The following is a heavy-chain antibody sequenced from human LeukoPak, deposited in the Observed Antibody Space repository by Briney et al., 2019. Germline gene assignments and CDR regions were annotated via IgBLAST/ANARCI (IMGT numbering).Heavy chain of an antibody. CDR1: GGTFSSYA. CDR2: IIPIFGTA. CDR3: ASGNVAARPDTFDY. D-gene: IGHD6-6*01. Sequence: ASVKVSCKASGGTFSSYAISWVRQAPGQGLEWMGGIIPIFGTANYAQKFQGRVTITADKSTSTAYMELSRLRSDDTAVYYCASGNVAARPDTFDYWGQGTLVTVSS. V-gene: IGHV1-69*06. J-gene: IGHJ4*02.